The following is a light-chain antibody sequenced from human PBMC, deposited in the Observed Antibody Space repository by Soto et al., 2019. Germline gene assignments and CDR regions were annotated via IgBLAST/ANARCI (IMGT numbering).Light chain of an antibody. CDR2: DAS. Sequence: EIVLTQSPATLSLSPGERATLSCRASQSVGSYFAWYQQKPGQAPRLLIYDASNRATDIPARFSGSGSRTDFTLTISSLAPDDFAVYYCQQRGNWPVTFGQGTRVDIK. J-gene: IGKJ1*01. V-gene: IGKV3-11*01. CDR3: QQRGNWPVT. CDR1: QSVGSY.